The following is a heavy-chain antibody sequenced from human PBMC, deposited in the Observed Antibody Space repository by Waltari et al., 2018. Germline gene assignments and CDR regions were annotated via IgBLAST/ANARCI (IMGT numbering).Heavy chain of an antibody. CDR2: INEDGSEK. J-gene: IGHJ4*02. CDR1: GLTFSGFW. V-gene: IGHV3-7*01. Sequence: EVQLVESGGGLVQSGGSLRLPCAPSGLTFSGFWMTWVRQAPGQGLEWVANINEDGSEKHYVDSVKGRFTISRDNAKNSLFLQMNSLRADDTAVYYCASGGHVDYCGQGTLVTVSS. CDR3: ASGGHVDY.